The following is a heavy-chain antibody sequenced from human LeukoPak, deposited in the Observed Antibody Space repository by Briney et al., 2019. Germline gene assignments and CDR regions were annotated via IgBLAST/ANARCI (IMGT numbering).Heavy chain of an antibody. CDR1: GFTFSDHY. J-gene: IGHJ5*02. CDR3: ARDNRWELFGNWLEP. V-gene: IGHV3-11*01. D-gene: IGHD1-26*01. CDR2: ISSSGDST. Sequence: GGSLRLSCTASGFTFSDHYMSWIRQAPGKGLEWLSYISSSGDSTYYAGSVKGRFTISRDNAKKSLYLQMNSLRAEDAAVYYCARDNRWELFGNWLEPWGQGTLVTVSS.